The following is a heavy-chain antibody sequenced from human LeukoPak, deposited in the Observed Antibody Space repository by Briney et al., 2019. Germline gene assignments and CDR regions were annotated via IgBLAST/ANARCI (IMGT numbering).Heavy chain of an antibody. CDR1: GGSISSYY. J-gene: IGHJ4*02. V-gene: IGHV4-59*01. CDR3: ARGAWDSSWYFVEYYFDY. D-gene: IGHD6-13*01. Sequence: SETLSLTCTVSGGSISSYYWSWIRQPPGKGLEWIGYIYYSGSTNYNPSLKSRVTISVDTSKNQFSLKLSPVTAADTAVYYCARGAWDSSWYFVEYYFDYWGQGTLVTVSS. CDR2: IYYSGST.